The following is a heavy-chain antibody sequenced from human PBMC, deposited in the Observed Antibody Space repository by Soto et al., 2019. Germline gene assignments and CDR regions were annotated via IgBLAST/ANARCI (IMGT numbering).Heavy chain of an antibody. D-gene: IGHD2-8*01. J-gene: IGHJ4*02. Sequence: SGPTLVKPTQTLTLTCTFSGFSLSTSGVGVGWIRQPPGKALEWLALIYWDDDKRYSPFLKGRLTITKDTSKNQVVLTMRNMDPVETATYYCAHIPGTCTNGVCMYYFDYWGQGTLVTVSS. CDR3: AHIPGTCTNGVCMYYFDY. CDR2: IYWDDDK. V-gene: IGHV2-5*02. CDR1: GFSLSTSGVG.